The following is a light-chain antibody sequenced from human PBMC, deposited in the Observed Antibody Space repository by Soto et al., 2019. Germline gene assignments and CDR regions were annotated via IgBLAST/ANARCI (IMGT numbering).Light chain of an antibody. V-gene: IGKV3-15*01. CDR1: QSINSE. Sequence: EIVMTQSPATLSLSPGERAALSCRASQSINSELAWYQQKPGQPPRLLIYGASTRATGVPARFTGSESGSEFTLTISGLQSADFAVYYCQQGHTWPLTFGQGTRLEI. CDR3: QQGHTWPLT. CDR2: GAS. J-gene: IGKJ2*01.